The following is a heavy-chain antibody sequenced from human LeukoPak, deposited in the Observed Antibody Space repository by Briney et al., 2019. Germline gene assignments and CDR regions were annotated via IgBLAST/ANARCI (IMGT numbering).Heavy chain of an antibody. V-gene: IGHV4-34*01. D-gene: IGHD5-18*01. CDR1: GGSFSGYY. CDR3: ARDNIGYSYGYGPFDY. CDR2: INHSGST. Sequence: SETLSLTCAVYGGSFSGYYWSWIRQPPGKGLEWIGEINHSGSTNYNPSLKSRVTISVDTSKNQFSLKLSSVTAADTAVYYCARDNIGYSYGYGPFDYWGQGTLVTVSS. J-gene: IGHJ4*02.